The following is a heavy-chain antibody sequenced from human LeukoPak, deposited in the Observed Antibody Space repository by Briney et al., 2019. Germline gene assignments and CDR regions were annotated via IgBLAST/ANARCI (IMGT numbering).Heavy chain of an antibody. Sequence: GRSLRLSCAASGFTFSSYGMHWVRQAPGKGQEWVAVIWYDGSNKYYADSVKGRFTISRDNSKNTLYLQMNSLRAEDTAVYYCARGARGLYYFDYWGQGTLVTVSS. CDR1: GFTFSSYG. D-gene: IGHD3-10*01. V-gene: IGHV3-33*01. J-gene: IGHJ4*02. CDR3: ARGARGLYYFDY. CDR2: IWYDGSNK.